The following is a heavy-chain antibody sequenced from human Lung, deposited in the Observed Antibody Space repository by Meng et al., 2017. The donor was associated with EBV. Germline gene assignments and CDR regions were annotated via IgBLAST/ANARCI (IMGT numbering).Heavy chain of an antibody. D-gene: IGHD5-24*01. J-gene: IGHJ4*02. CDR3: ARVRVDGYQGGGQYYFDY. CDR1: GGSISRSNW. Sequence: QVQVRESGPGLVKLSVTLSCTCAVSGGSISRSNWWSWVRQPPGKGLEWIGEIYHSGSTNYNPSLKSGVTISVDKSKSQFSLKLSSVTAADTVVYYCARVRVDGYQGGGQYYFDYWGQGTLVTVSS. CDR2: IYHSGST. V-gene: IGHV4-4*02.